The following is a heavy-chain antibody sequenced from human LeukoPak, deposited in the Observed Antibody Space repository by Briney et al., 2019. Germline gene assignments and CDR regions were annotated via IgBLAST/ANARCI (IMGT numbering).Heavy chain of an antibody. CDR2: MNPNSGNT. CDR3: ARGDGDIVVVPAATRRAEYFQH. J-gene: IGHJ1*01. V-gene: IGHV1-8*03. Sequence: ASVKVSCKASGYTFTSYGISWVRQATGQGLEWMGWMNPNSGNTGYAQKFQGRVTITRNTSISTAYMELSSLRSEDTAVYYCARGDGDIVVVPAATRRAEYFQHWGQGTLVTVSS. CDR1: GYTFTSYG. D-gene: IGHD2-2*01.